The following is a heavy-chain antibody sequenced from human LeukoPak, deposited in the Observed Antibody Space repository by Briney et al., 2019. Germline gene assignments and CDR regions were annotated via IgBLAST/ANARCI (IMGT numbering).Heavy chain of an antibody. Sequence: GASVKVSCKVSGYTLTELSMHWVRQAPGKGLEWMGGFDPEDGETIYAQKFQGRVTMTEDTSTDTAYMELSSPRSEDTAVFYCARSPDILTGENFGYWGQGTLVTVSS. CDR3: ARSPDILTGENFGY. D-gene: IGHD3-9*01. CDR1: GYTLTELS. CDR2: FDPEDGET. J-gene: IGHJ4*02. V-gene: IGHV1-24*01.